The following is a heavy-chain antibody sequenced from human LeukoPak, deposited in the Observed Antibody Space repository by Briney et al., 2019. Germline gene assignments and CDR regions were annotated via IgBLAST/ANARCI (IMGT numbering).Heavy chain of an antibody. D-gene: IGHD6-13*01. CDR2: INPNSGGT. CDR3: ARDGSGSSFNFDY. J-gene: IGHJ4*02. V-gene: IGHV1-2*02. CDR1: GYTFTGYN. Sequence: ASVKVSCKASGYTFTGYNIHWVRQVPGQGPEWMGWINPNSGGTNYAHKFQGRVTMTRDTTISTAYMELSMLRSDDTAVYYCARDGSGSSFNFDYWGQGTLVTVSS.